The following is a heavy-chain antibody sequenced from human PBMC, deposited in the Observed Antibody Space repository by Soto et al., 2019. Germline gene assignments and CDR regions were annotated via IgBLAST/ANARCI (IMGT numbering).Heavy chain of an antibody. J-gene: IGHJ5*02. CDR3: AREGEGHCISSSCLNWFDP. Sequence: SQTLSLTCAISGDSVSSNDATWDWIRQSPSRGLEWLGRTYYRSKWSNDYAVSVKGRITINPDTSNNQLSLYLQMNSLRDEDTAVYYCAREGEGHCISSSCLNWFDPWGQGTMVTVSS. CDR1: GDSVSSNDAT. CDR2: TYYRSKWSN. V-gene: IGHV6-1*01. D-gene: IGHD2-2*01.